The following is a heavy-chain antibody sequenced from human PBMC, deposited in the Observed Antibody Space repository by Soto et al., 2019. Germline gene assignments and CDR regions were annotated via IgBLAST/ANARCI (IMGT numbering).Heavy chain of an antibody. J-gene: IGHJ3*02. Sequence: PSETLSLTCTVSGGSISSYYWSWIRQPAGKGLGWIGRIYTSGSTNYNPSLKSRVTMSVDTSKNQFSLKLSSVTAADTAVYYCARDLGAAAHGAAFDIWGQGTMVTVSS. CDR1: GGSISSYY. CDR2: IYTSGST. D-gene: IGHD6-13*01. V-gene: IGHV4-4*07. CDR3: ARDLGAAAHGAAFDI.